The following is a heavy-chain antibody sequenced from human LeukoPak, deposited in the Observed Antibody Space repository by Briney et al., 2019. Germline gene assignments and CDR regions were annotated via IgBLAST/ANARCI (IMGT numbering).Heavy chain of an antibody. CDR3: ARMLGYGSSTSCYSGKNWFDP. CDR2: IYTSGST. Sequence: SETLSLTCTVSGGSLSSYYWSWIRQPAGKGLEWIGRIYTSGSTNYNPSLKSRVTMSVDTSKNQFSLKLSSVTAAETAVYYCARMLGYGSSTSCYSGKNWFDPWGQGTLVTLSS. CDR1: GGSLSSYY. V-gene: IGHV4-4*07. D-gene: IGHD2-2*01. J-gene: IGHJ5*02.